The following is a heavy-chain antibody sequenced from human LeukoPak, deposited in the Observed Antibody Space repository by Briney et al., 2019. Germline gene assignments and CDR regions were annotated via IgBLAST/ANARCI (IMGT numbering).Heavy chain of an antibody. J-gene: IGHJ5*02. CDR1: GGSISSYY. D-gene: IGHD6-19*01. CDR2: IYTSGST. V-gene: IGHV4-4*07. Sequence: PSETLSLTCTVSGGSISSYYWSWIRQPAGKGLEWIGRIYTSGSTNYIPSLKSRVTMSVDTSKNQFSLKLSSVTAADTAVYYCARAKGIAVANWFDPWGQGTLVTVSS. CDR3: ARAKGIAVANWFDP.